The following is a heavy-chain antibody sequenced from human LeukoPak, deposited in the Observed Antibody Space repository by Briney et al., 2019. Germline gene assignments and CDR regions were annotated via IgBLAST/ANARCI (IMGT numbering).Heavy chain of an antibody. V-gene: IGHV1-46*01. CDR2: INPSGGST. Sequence: ASVTVSFKAAGYTFTSYYIHWVRNASGQGLEWTGVINPSGGSTTYAQKFQGRVTMTRDTSTSTVYMELSSLRSEDTAVYYCARDRQDYYNGMDVWGQGTTVTVSS. J-gene: IGHJ6*02. CDR3: ARDRQDYYNGMDV. CDR1: GYTFTSYY.